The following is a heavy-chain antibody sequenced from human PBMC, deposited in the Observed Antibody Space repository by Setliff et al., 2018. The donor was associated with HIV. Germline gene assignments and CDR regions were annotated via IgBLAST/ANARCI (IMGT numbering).Heavy chain of an antibody. CDR2: IIPILGIA. J-gene: IGHJ4*02. CDR3: AREEQWLAYYFDY. Sequence: GASVKVSCKASGGTFSSYAISWVRQAPGQGLEWMGGIIPILGIANYAQKFKGRVTITRDTSASTAYMELSSLRSEDTAVYYCAREEQWLAYYFDYWGQGTLVTVSS. CDR1: GGTFSSYA. V-gene: IGHV1-69*10. D-gene: IGHD6-19*01.